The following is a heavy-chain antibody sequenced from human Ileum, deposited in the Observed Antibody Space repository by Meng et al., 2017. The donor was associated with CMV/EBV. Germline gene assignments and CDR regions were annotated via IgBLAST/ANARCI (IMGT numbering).Heavy chain of an antibody. D-gene: IGHD1-14*01. CDR2: IDSDGSRI. Sequence: GESLMISCAASGFNINTYWMHWVRQAPGKGLVWVSRIDSDGSRIDYADSVEGRFTISRDNTKNTLYLQMDSLRDEDTALYFCASGIRLTGSWGQGTLVTVSS. CDR3: ASGIRLTGS. CDR1: GFNINTYW. V-gene: IGHV3-74*01. J-gene: IGHJ1*01.